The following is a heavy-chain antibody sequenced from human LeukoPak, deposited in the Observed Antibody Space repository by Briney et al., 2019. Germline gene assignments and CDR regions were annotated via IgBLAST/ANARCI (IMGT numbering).Heavy chain of an antibody. CDR2: ISSSGSTI. CDR3: ARDGYYDSSGYASY. CDR1: GFTFSDYY. D-gene: IGHD3-22*01. J-gene: IGHJ4*02. Sequence: GGALRLSCAASGFTFSDYYMSWIRQAPRKGLEWVSYISSSGSTIYYADSVKGRFTISRDNAKNSLYLQMNSLRAEDMAVYYCARDGYYDSSGYASYWGQGTLVTVSS. V-gene: IGHV3-11*01.